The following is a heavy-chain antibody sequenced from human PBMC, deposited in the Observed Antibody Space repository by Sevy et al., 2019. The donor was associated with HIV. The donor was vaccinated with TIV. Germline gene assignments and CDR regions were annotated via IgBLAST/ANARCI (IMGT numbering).Heavy chain of an antibody. J-gene: IGHJ4*02. V-gene: IGHV1-69*13. Sequence: ASVQVSCKASGGTFSSYAISWVRQAPGQGLEWMGGIVPIFGTANYAQKFQGRVTITADESTGRAYMELSSLRSEDTAVYYCARDTWVGATPYYFDYWGQGTLVTVSS. CDR3: ARDTWVGATPYYFDY. CDR2: IVPIFGTA. D-gene: IGHD1-26*01. CDR1: GGTFSSYA.